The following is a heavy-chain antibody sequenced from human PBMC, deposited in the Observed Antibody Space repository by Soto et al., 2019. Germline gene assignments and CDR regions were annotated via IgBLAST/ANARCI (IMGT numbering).Heavy chain of an antibody. V-gene: IGHV1-24*01. CDR2: FDTEDGET. CDR3: ATNYYDSCGYYFDY. Sequence: ASVKVSCKVSGYTITELSMHWVRQAPGKGLEWMGGFDTEDGETIYAQKFQGRVTMTEDTSTDTAYMELSSLRSEDTAVYSCATNYYDSCGYYFDYWGQGTLVTVSS. D-gene: IGHD3-22*01. CDR1: GYTITELS. J-gene: IGHJ4*02.